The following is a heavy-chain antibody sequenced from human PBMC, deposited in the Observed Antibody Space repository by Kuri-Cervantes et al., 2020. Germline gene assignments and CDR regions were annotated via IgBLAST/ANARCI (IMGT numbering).Heavy chain of an antibody. J-gene: IGHJ2*01. Sequence: GSLRLSCAVYGGSFSGYYWSWIRQPPGKGLEWIGEINHGGSTNNNPSLKSRVTISVDTSKNQFSLKLSSVTAADTAVYYCARARGGDKTKRYFDLWGRGTLVTVSS. D-gene: IGHD2-21*02. CDR3: ARARGGDKTKRYFDL. CDR2: INHGGST. CDR1: GGSFSGYY. V-gene: IGHV4-34*01.